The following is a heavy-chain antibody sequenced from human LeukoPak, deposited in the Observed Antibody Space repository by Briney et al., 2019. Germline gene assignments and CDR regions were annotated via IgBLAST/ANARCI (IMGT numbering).Heavy chain of an antibody. D-gene: IGHD3-22*01. J-gene: IGHJ4*02. V-gene: IGHV3-48*01. CDR3: AKGDSTGYYYHYGYYFDY. CDR2: ISSSSTI. CDR1: GFTFSSYS. Sequence: GGSLRLSCAASGFTFSSYSMNWVRQAPGKGLEWVSYISSSSTIYYADSVKGRFTISRDNTKNTVYLQMNSLRAEDTAVYYCAKGDSTGYYYHYGYYFDYWGQGTLVTVSS.